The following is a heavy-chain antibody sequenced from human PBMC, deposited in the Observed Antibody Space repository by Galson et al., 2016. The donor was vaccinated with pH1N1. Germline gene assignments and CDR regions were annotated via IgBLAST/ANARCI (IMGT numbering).Heavy chain of an antibody. CDR1: GYTFTGYY. J-gene: IGHJ4*02. Sequence: SVKVSCKASGYTFTGYYIHWVRQAPGQGLEWMGWIKPNSGDTKYAQKFQGRVTMTRDTSISTAYMELSSLRSDDTAIYYCARGRYCNNRDCFMGIDCWGQGTLVTVSS. CDR3: ARGRYCNNRDCFMGIDC. D-gene: IGHD2-8*01. CDR2: IKPNSGDT. V-gene: IGHV1-2*02.